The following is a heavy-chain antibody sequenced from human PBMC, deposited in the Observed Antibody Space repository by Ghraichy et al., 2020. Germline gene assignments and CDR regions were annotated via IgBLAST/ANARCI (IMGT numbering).Heavy chain of an antibody. CDR1: GDSVSSNSAA. CDR2: TYYRSKWYN. Sequence: SQTLSLTCAISGDSVSSNSAAWNWIRQSPSRGLEWLGRTYYRSKWYNDYAVSVKSRITINPDTSKNQFSLQLNSVTPEDTAVYYCARGGVVGATVPMFPAYYFDYWGQGTLVTVSS. V-gene: IGHV6-1*01. D-gene: IGHD1-26*01. J-gene: IGHJ4*02. CDR3: ARGGVVGATVPMFPAYYFDY.